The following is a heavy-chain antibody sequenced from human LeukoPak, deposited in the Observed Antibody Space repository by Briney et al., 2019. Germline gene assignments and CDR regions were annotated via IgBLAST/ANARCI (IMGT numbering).Heavy chain of an antibody. V-gene: IGHV3-23*01. CDR3: AKSWSSGWPPNNY. D-gene: IGHD6-19*01. CDR2: ISGSGGST. CDR1: GFTFSNAW. J-gene: IGHJ4*02. Sequence: GGSLRLSCAASGFTFSNAWMSWVRQAPGKGLEWVSAISGSGGSTYYADSVKGRFTISRDNSKNTLYLQMNSLRAEDTAVYYCAKSWSSGWPPNNYWGQGTLVTVSS.